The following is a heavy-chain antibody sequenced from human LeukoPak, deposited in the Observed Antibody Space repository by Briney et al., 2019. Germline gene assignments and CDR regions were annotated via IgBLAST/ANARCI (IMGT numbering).Heavy chain of an antibody. J-gene: IGHJ4*02. V-gene: IGHV1-24*01. Sequence: ASVKVSCKVSGYTLSELSMHWVRQAPGKGLEWMGGFDPEDGETIYAQKFQGRVTMAEDTSTDTAYMELSSLRSEDTAVYYCARASSRIAVAGLRFDYWGQGTLVTVSS. CDR2: FDPEDGET. CDR1: GYTLSELS. CDR3: ARASSRIAVAGLRFDY. D-gene: IGHD6-19*01.